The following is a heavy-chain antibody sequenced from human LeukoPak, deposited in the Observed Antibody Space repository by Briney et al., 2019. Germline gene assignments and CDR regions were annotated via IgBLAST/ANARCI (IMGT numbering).Heavy chain of an antibody. Sequence: SETLSITCTVSGGSIISYYWSWIRQPGGKGLEWIGRIYTGGSTNYNPSLKSRVTMSVDTSKNQFSLKLSSVTAADTAVYYCARDSAGFYWFDPWGQGTLVTVSS. V-gene: IGHV4-4*07. J-gene: IGHJ5*02. CDR3: ARDSAGFYWFDP. CDR2: IYTGGST. D-gene: IGHD6-13*01. CDR1: GGSIISYY.